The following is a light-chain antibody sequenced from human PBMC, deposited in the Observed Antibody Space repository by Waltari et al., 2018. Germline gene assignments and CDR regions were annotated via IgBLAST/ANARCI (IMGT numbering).Light chain of an antibody. J-gene: IGKJ1*01. Sequence: EIVMTQSPATLSVSPGETATLSCRASQSVSSNLAWYQQKPGQGPRLLIFGASTRATAIPPRFSGSGSGTEFTLTISGLHSEDFAVYYCQQYNDWVTFGQGTRVEIK. CDR3: QQYNDWVT. V-gene: IGKV3-15*01. CDR2: GAS. CDR1: QSVSSN.